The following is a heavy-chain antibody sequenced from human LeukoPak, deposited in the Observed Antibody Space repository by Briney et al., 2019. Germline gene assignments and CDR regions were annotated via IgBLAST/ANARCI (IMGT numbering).Heavy chain of an antibody. CDR3: TTAANYYDSSGYLDY. CDR1: GFTFSNAW. CDR2: IKSKTDGGTT. J-gene: IGHJ4*02. Sequence: AGGSLRLSCAASGFTFSNAWMSWVRQAPGKGLEWVGRIKSKTDGGTTDYAAPVKGRFTVSRDDSKSTLYLQMNSLKTEDTAVYYCTTAANYYDSSGYLDYWGQGTLVTVSS. D-gene: IGHD3-22*01. V-gene: IGHV3-15*01.